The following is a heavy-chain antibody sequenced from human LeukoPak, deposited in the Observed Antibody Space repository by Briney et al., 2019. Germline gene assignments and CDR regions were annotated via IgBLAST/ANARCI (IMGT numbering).Heavy chain of an antibody. CDR3: ASVTIVGPTADY. D-gene: IGHD1-26*01. V-gene: IGHV3-21*01. Sequence: GGSLRLSCAASGFIFSDYSMHWVRQAPGKGLEWVSSISSSGAYIFYADSVKGRFTISRDNAKNSLYLQMNSLRAEDTAVYYCASVTIVGPTADYWGQGTLVTVSS. J-gene: IGHJ4*02. CDR1: GFIFSDYS. CDR2: ISSSGAYI.